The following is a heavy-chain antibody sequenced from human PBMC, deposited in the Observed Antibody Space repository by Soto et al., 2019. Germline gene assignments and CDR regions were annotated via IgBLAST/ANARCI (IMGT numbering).Heavy chain of an antibody. V-gene: IGHV3-23*01. J-gene: IGHJ4*02. CDR3: AQLGLMTFSHKHYFNH. Sequence: PGGSLRLSSVASGFNFDNNVMSWVRQSPGEGLEWVSAIKNDGTSTYYAASVEDRFTISRDNSKNTLYLQLNSLRAEDTAVYYCAQLGLMTFSHKHYFNHWGRGTLVTVSS. CDR2: IKNDGTST. D-gene: IGHD3-16*01. CDR1: GFNFDNNV.